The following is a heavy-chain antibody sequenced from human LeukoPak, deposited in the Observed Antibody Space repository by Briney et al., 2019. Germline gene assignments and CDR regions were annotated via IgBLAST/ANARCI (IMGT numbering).Heavy chain of an antibody. D-gene: IGHD2-2*01. CDR1: GYTFTNYG. Sequence: GASVKVSYKAAGYTFTNYGFSWVRQAPGQGLEWMESISAYNSNTNYAQKLQGRVTITTDTSTSTVYMELRSLRSDDTAVYYCARVGYCSSISCYFYFDYWGQGTLVTVSS. V-gene: IGHV1-18*01. CDR3: ARVGYCSSISCYFYFDY. J-gene: IGHJ4*02. CDR2: ISAYNSNT.